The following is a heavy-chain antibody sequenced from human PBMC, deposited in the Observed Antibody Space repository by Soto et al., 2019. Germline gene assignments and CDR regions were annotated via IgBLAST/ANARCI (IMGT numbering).Heavy chain of an antibody. CDR3: AKDKEAAMALNAFDI. Sequence: GGSLRLSCAASGFTFDDYAMHWVRQAPGKGLEWVSGISWNSGSIGYADSVKGRFTISRDNAKNSLYLQMNSLRAEDTALYYCAKDKEAAMALNAFDIWGQGTMVTVSS. V-gene: IGHV3-9*01. J-gene: IGHJ3*02. CDR2: ISWNSGSI. CDR1: GFTFDDYA. D-gene: IGHD5-18*01.